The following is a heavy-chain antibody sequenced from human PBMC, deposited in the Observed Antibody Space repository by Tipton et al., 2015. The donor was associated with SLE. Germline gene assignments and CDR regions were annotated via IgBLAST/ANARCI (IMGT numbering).Heavy chain of an antibody. CDR1: GDSISSSSYY. CDR2: IYYSGSI. Sequence: GSLRLSCIVSGDSISSSSYYWGWIRQPPGKGLEWIGSIYYSGSIYYNPSLKSRVTISVDTSKNQFSLKLSSVTAADTAVYYCARTAAVAGHGFDYWGQGTLVTVSS. J-gene: IGHJ4*02. D-gene: IGHD6-19*01. V-gene: IGHV4-39*01. CDR3: ARTAAVAGHGFDY.